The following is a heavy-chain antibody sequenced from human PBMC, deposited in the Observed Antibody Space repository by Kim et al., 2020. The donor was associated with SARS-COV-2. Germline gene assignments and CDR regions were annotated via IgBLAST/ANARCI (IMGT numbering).Heavy chain of an antibody. D-gene: IGHD3-10*01. CDR3: ASTMVRGVIPRD. CDR2: IYTSGST. Sequence: SETLSLTCTVSGGSISSGSYYWSWIRQPAGKGLEWIGRIYTSGSTNYNPSLKSRVTISVDTSKNQFSLKLSSVTAADTAVYYCASTMVRGVIPRDWGQGTLVTVSS. V-gene: IGHV4-61*02. J-gene: IGHJ4*02. CDR1: GGSISSGSYY.